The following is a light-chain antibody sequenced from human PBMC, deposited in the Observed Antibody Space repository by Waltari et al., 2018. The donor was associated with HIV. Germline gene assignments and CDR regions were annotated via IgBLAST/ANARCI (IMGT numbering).Light chain of an antibody. V-gene: IGKV3-15*01. CDR1: QSFGSN. J-gene: IGKJ1*01. Sequence: EIVMTQSPATLSVSPGERATLSCRASQSFGSNLAWYQQKPGQGTRLLIYGASTRATGIPARFSGGGYGTEFSLIITNLQPDDSAVYYCQQYRGFRTFGQGTEVAIK. CDR3: QQYRGFRT. CDR2: GAS.